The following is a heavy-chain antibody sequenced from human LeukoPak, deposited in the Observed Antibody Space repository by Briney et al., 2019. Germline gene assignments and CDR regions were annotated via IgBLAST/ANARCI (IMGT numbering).Heavy chain of an antibody. CDR3: VGQSGSTWAY. CDR2: INHSGST. J-gene: IGHJ4*02. V-gene: IGHV4-34*01. CDR1: GGSFSAYY. D-gene: IGHD5-12*01. Sequence: SETLSLTCAVYGGSFSAYYWSWIRQPPEKGLEWIGEINHSGSTNYNPSLKSRVTISVDTSKNQFSLKLSSVTAADTAVYYCVGQSGSTWAYWGQGTLVTVSS.